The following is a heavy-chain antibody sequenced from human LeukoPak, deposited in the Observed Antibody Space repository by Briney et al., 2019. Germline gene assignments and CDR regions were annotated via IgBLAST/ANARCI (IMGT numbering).Heavy chain of an antibody. J-gene: IGHJ5*02. CDR3: ARGRPPLRPVPAALDNWFDP. V-gene: IGHV1-18*04. D-gene: IGHD2-2*01. Sequence: ASVKVSCKASGYTFTDYYMHWVRQAPGQGLEWMGWISAYNGNTNYAQKLQGRVTMTTDTSTSTAYMELRSLRSDDTAVYYCARGRPPLRPVPAALDNWFDPWGQGTLVTVSS. CDR1: GYTFTDYY. CDR2: ISAYNGNT.